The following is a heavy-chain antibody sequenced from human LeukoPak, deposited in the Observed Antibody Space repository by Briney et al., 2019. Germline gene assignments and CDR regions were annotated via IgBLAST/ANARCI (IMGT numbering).Heavy chain of an antibody. Sequence: PSETLSLTCTVSGGSIGSSSYYWGWIRQPPGKGLEWIGSIYYSGSTYYNPSLKSRVTISVDTSKNQFSLKLSSVTAADTAVYFCAREYSSGLSWFDPWGQGTLVTVSS. CDR2: IYYSGST. D-gene: IGHD6-19*01. CDR3: AREYSSGLSWFDP. CDR1: GGSIGSSSYY. V-gene: IGHV4-39*02. J-gene: IGHJ5*02.